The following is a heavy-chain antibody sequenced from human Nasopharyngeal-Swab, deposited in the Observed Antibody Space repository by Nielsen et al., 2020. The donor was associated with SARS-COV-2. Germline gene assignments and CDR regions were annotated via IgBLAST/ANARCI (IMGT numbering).Heavy chain of an antibody. D-gene: IGHD2-15*01. V-gene: IGHV3-73*01. CDR2: ITRKGNNYAT. CDR3: TRCGGGCYSGRDY. CDR1: RFTFSDSA. J-gene: IGHJ4*02. Sequence: GGSLRLSCAASRFTFSDSAIHWVRQASGEGLEWVARITRKGNNYATAYSASVKGRFIIFRDDPTNTAYLQMNSLKTEDTAMYYCTRCGGGCYSGRDYWGQGTLVTVSS.